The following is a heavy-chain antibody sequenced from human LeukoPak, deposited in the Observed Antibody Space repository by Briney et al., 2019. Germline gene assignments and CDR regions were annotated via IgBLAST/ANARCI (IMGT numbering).Heavy chain of an antibody. J-gene: IGHJ4*02. CDR1: GVSISSTTNY. Sequence: SETLSPTCTVSGVSISSTTNYWGWVRQPPGKGQEWIGSIYYSGTTYYNPSLKSRVTISVDTSKSQFSLKLTSVTAADAAVYYCARHEEEDGYNAKTVDYWGQGTLVTVSS. V-gene: IGHV4-39*01. CDR3: ARHEEEDGYNAKTVDY. D-gene: IGHD5-24*01. CDR2: IYYSGTT.